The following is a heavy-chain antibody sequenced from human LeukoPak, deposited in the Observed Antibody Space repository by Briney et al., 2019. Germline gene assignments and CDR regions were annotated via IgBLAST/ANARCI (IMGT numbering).Heavy chain of an antibody. D-gene: IGHD6-13*01. CDR2: IYYSGST. Sequence: GSLRLSCAASGFTFSSYAMSWVRQAPGKGLEWIGYIYYSGSTNYNPSLKSRVTISVDTSKNQFSLKLSSVTAADTAVYYCARARYSSSWACDYWGQGTLVTVSS. V-gene: IGHV4-59*01. CDR3: ARARYSSSWACDY. J-gene: IGHJ4*02. CDR1: GFTFSSYA.